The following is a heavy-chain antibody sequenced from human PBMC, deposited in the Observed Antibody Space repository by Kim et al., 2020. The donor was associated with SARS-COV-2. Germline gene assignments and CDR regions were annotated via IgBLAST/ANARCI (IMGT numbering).Heavy chain of an antibody. CDR2: ISSSSGYT. Sequence: GGSLRLSCAASGFTFSDYYMGWIRQAPGKGLEWLSYISSSSGYTQYTDAVKGRFTISRDNAKKSLYLQMNSLRAEDTAVYYCARVRIRLDYWGQGILVTVSS. V-gene: IGHV3-11*06. CDR3: ARVRIRLDY. D-gene: IGHD4-17*01. J-gene: IGHJ4*02. CDR1: GFTFSDYY.